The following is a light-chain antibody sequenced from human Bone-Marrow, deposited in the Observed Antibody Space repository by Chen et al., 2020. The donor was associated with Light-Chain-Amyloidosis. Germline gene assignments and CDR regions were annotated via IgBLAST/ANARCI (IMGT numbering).Light chain of an antibody. V-gene: IGKV3-20*01. CDR1: QTIISNY. CDR3: QQYGTSPLT. CDR2: GSS. J-gene: IGKJ4*01. Sequence: EIVLTQSPRTLSLSPGAGANLARRASQTIISNYLPWYQQKFGQAPRLLIYGSSSRATGIPDRFTGSGSGTDFTLTINRLEPEDFAMYYCQQYGTSPLTFGGGTKVEIK.